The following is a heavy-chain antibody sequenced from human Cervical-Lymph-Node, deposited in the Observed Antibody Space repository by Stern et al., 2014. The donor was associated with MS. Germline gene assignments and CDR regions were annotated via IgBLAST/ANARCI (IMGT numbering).Heavy chain of an antibody. J-gene: IGHJ4*02. V-gene: IGHV4-61*02. D-gene: IGHD5-18*01. CDR2: IHPSGNA. CDR3: ASGYRFFES. Sequence: QVQLVQSGPGLVKPSQTLSLTCTLSGGSVSSGSSYWSWIRQPAGKGLEWIGRIHPSGNAFYTPSLKSRVTISRDTSKNQISLKLNSVTAADTAVYYCASGYRFFESWGQGTLVTVSS. CDR1: GGSVSSGSSY.